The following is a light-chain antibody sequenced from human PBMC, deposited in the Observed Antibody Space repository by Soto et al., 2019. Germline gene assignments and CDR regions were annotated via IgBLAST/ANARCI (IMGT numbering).Light chain of an antibody. CDR2: GAS. CDR3: QQYSNSSRT. J-gene: IGKJ2*02. CDR1: QSVSTW. Sequence: DIQMTQSPSTLSASVGDRVTITCRASQSVSTWLAWYQQKPGKAPKLLIYGASSLEGAVPSRFSGSGSVTEFTLTIHSLQPDGFATYYCQQYSNSSRTSGQGPKLEIK. V-gene: IGKV1-5*01.